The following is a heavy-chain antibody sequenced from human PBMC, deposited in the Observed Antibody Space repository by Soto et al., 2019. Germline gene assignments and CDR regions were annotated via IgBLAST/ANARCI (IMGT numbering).Heavy chain of an antibody. CDR1: GYTFTGYY. CDR3: ARVGYSSSPYGMDV. D-gene: IGHD6-6*01. Sequence: ASVKVSCKASGYTFTGYYMHWVRQAPGQGLEWMGWINPNSGGTNYAQKFQGRVTMTRDTSISTAYMELSRPRSDDTAVYYCARVGYSSSPYGMDVWGQGTTVTVSS. CDR2: INPNSGGT. J-gene: IGHJ6*02. V-gene: IGHV1-2*02.